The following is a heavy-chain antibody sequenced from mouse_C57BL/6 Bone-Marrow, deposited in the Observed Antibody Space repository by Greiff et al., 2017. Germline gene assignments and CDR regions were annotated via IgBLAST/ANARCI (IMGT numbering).Heavy chain of an antibody. CDR1: GFSLTSYG. Sequence: QVQLKESGPGLVQPSQSLSITCTASGFSLTSYGVHWVRQSPGKGLEWLGVIWSGGSTDYNAAFISRLSISKYNTKSQVFFKMISLQADDTAIYYCAGCDNYAAWFAYWGQGTLVTVSA. V-gene: IGHV2-2*01. J-gene: IGHJ3*01. CDR2: IWSGGST. D-gene: IGHD1-3*01. CDR3: AGCDNYAAWFAY.